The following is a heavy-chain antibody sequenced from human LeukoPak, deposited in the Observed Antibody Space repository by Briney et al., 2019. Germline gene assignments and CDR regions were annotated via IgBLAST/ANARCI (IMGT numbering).Heavy chain of an antibody. J-gene: IGHJ3*02. D-gene: IGHD6-13*01. CDR2: INWNGGST. V-gene: IGHV3-20*04. Sequence: GGSLRLSCAASGFTFGDYGMSRVRQAPGKGLEWVSGINWNGGSTGYADSVKGRFTISRDNAKNSLYLQMNSLRAEDTALYYCARVRRSSSWYYDAFDIWGQGTMVTVSS. CDR3: ARVRRSSSWYYDAFDI. CDR1: GFTFGDYG.